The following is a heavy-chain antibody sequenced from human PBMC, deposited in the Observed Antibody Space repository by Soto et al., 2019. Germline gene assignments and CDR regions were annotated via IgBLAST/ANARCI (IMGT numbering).Heavy chain of an antibody. CDR1: GGSISSYY. Sequence: SETLSLTCTVSGGSISSYYWSWIRQPPGKGLEWIGYIYYRGSTNYNPSLKSRVTISVDTSKNQFSLKLSSVTAADTAVYYCARGWSVDYYDRSGYYFDYWGQGTMVTVSS. V-gene: IGHV4-59*01. J-gene: IGHJ4*02. D-gene: IGHD3-22*01. CDR2: IYYRGST. CDR3: ARGWSVDYYDRSGYYFDY.